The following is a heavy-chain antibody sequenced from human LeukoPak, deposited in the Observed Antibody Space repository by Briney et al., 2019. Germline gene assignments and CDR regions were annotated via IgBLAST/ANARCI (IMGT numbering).Heavy chain of an antibody. V-gene: IGHV1-69*13. D-gene: IGHD4-11*01. CDR3: ARGGTLTTSYYYYYMDV. CDR2: IIPGFATP. Sequence: SVNVSSMVYGGTFSSYAISWVRPAPGQGLEWMGRIIPGFATPEYAQKFQGRITITADESTSTVYMEMSGLRSEDTALYYCARGGTLTTSYYYYYMDVWGKGTTVTVSS. J-gene: IGHJ6*03. CDR1: GGTFSSYA.